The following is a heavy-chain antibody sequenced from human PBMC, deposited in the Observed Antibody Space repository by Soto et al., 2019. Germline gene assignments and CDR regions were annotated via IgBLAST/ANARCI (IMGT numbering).Heavy chain of an antibody. CDR2: INHSGST. CDR1: GGSFSGYY. D-gene: IGHD6-19*01. Sequence: PSETLSLTCAVYGGSFSGYYWIWIRQPPGKGLEWIGEINHSGSTNYNPSLKSRVTISVDTSKNQFSLKLSSVTAADTAVYYCARSAVAGTYWGQGTLVTVSS. J-gene: IGHJ4*02. CDR3: ARSAVAGTY. V-gene: IGHV4-34*01.